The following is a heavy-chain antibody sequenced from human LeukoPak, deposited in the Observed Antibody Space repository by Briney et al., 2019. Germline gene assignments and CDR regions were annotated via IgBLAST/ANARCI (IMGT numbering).Heavy chain of an antibody. CDR1: GFTFSSYA. CDR3: ARDVSYFDY. Sequence: GGSLRLSCAASGFTFSSYAMSWVRQAPGKGLEWVSAISGSGGSTYYADSVKSRFTISRDNSKNTLYLQMNSLRAEDTAVYFCARDVSYFDYWGQGTLVTVSS. J-gene: IGHJ4*02. CDR2: ISGSGGST. V-gene: IGHV3-23*01.